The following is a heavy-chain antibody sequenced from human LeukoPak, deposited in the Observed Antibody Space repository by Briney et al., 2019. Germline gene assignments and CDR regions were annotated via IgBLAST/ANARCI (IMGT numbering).Heavy chain of an antibody. V-gene: IGHV4-31*03. J-gene: IGHJ4*02. CDR1: GGSISSGGYY. D-gene: IGHD4-17*01. Sequence: SQTLSLTCTVSGGSISSGGYYWSWIRQHPGKGPEWIGYIYYSGSTYYNPSLKSRVTISVDTSKNQFSLKLSSVTAADTAVYYCARDSSTVTTHHFDYWGQGTLVTVSS. CDR2: IYYSGST. CDR3: ARDSSTVTTHHFDY.